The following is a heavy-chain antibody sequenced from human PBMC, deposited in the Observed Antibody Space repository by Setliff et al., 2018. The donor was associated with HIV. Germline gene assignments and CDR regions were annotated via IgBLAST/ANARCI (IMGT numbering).Heavy chain of an antibody. D-gene: IGHD3-10*01. J-gene: IGHJ5*02. CDR3: ARLNGSGSP. CDR2: IYKSGST. Sequence: SETLSLTCSVSGGSISTSHWSWIRQPPGKGLEWIGYIYKSGSTYYNPSLKSRVTISVDTSKNQFSLKLSSVTAADTAVYYCARLNGSGSPWGQGTLVTVSS. V-gene: IGHV4-4*08. CDR1: GGSISTSH.